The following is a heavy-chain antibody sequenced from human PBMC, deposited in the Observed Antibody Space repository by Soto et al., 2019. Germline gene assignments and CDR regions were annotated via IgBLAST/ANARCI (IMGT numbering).Heavy chain of an antibody. J-gene: IGHJ4*02. V-gene: IGHV3-7*01. CDR1: GFTFSGYW. CDR3: VRDSYTNTCHAAAEDY. Sequence: EVQLVESGGGLVQPGGSLRLSCAASGFTFSGYWMTWVSKAPGRGLEGVGNIRQDGSDKYDVDSVKGRFTISRDNAKNPLYLQMNNLRVEDTAVYYCVRDSYTNTCHAAAEDYWGQGTLVTVSS. CDR2: IRQDGSDK. D-gene: IGHD1-1*01.